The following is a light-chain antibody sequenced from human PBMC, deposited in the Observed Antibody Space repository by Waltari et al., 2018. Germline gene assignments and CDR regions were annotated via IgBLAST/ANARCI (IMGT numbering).Light chain of an antibody. CDR2: DTS. J-gene: IGKJ4*01. CDR1: QNVNNF. CDR3: QQRHSWPLT. V-gene: IGKV3-11*01. Sequence: ETVLTQSPVTLSLSPGERATLSCRASQNVNNFLAWYQQKPGQAPRLLIYDTSNRATGIPARFSGSGSGTDFTLTISSLEPEDFAVYYCQQRHSWPLTFGGGTKV.